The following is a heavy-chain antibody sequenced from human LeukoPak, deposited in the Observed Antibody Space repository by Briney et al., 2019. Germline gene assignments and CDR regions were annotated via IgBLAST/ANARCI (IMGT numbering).Heavy chain of an antibody. V-gene: IGHV3-11*04. CDR1: GFTFSDYY. CDR2: ISSSGSTI. Sequence: GGSLRLSCAASGFTFSDYYMGWIRQAPGKGLEWVSYISSSGSTIYYADSVKGRFTISRDNAENSLYLQMNSLRAEDTAVYYCVRARGSYAFDIWGQGTMVTVSS. D-gene: IGHD1-26*01. CDR3: VRARGSYAFDI. J-gene: IGHJ3*02.